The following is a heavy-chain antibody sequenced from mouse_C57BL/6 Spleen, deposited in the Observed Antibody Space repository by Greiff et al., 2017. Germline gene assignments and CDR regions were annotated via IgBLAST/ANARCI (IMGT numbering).Heavy chain of an antibody. CDR1: GYAFSNYW. Sequence: QVQLKESGAELVKPGASVKISCTASGYAFSNYWMTWVRQRPGKGLEWIGKISPGDGDTTYNGKCKGKATLTADKSSSTAYMQLRSLASEDSAVYFCARGAWYFEGWGTGPTVTVSS. CDR2: ISPGDGDT. CDR3: ARGAWYFEG. D-gene: IGHD3-1*01. J-gene: IGHJ1*03. V-gene: IGHV1-80*01.